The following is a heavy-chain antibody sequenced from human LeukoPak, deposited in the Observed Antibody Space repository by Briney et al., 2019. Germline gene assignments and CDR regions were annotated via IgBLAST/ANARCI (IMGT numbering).Heavy chain of an antibody. CDR3: AKSSLKYYFDS. J-gene: IGHJ4*02. Sequence: PGGSLRLSCAASGFTFSSYAMNWGRQAPGKGLEWVSIITGSGGSTYYADSVKGRFTISRDNSKNTLYLQVNSLRAEDTAIYYCAKSSLKYYFDSWGQGTLVTVSS. CDR2: ITGSGGST. CDR1: GFTFSSYA. V-gene: IGHV3-23*01. D-gene: IGHD6-6*01.